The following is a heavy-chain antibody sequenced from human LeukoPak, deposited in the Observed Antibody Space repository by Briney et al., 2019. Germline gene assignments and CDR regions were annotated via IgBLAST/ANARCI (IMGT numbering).Heavy chain of an antibody. CDR3: ARRMTRGVITSPFDS. J-gene: IGHJ4*02. V-gene: IGHV5-51*01. CDR2: LYPGDSDT. Sequence: GESLKISCKGSGYSFTSYWIGWVRQMPGKGLELMGLLYPGDSDTTYSPSFQGQVTISADKSISTAYLQWSSLKASDTAMYYCARRMTRGVITSPFDSWGQGTLVTVSS. CDR1: GYSFTSYW. D-gene: IGHD3-10*01.